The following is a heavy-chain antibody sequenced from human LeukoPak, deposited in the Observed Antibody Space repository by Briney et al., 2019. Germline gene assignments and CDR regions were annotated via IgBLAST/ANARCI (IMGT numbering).Heavy chain of an antibody. J-gene: IGHJ6*02. V-gene: IGHV1-69*13. Sequence: SVKVSCKASGYTFTGYYMHWVRQAPGQGLEWMGGIIPIFGTANYAQKFQGRVTITADESTSTAYMELSSLRSEDTAVYYCASQYYYDSSGYPRGELGYYYYGMDVWGQGTTVTVSS. CDR2: IIPIFGTA. CDR1: GYTFTGYY. D-gene: IGHD3-22*01. CDR3: ASQYYYDSSGYPRGELGYYYYGMDV.